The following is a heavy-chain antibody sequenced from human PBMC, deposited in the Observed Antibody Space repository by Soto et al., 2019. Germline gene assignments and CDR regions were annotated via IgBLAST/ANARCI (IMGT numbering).Heavy chain of an antibody. D-gene: IGHD2-2*01. CDR1: GYTFSNYG. Sequence: ASVKVSCTTSGYTFSNYGITWVRQAPGQPLEWLGWISLYSDGTNYAQKFQGRVSMTTDTSTTTAYMELRSLRSDDTAVYYCARVVPGDAAWIGPRCQATLVTASS. CDR2: ISLYSDGT. J-gene: IGHJ5*02. V-gene: IGHV1-18*01. CDR3: ARVVPGDAAWIGP.